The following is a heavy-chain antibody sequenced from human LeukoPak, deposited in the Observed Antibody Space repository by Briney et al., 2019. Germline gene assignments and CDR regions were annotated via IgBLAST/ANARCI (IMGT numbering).Heavy chain of an antibody. CDR3: ARMTVTTDSYYYYMDV. D-gene: IGHD4-17*01. Sequence: ASVKVSCKASGYTFTTYAISWVRQGPGQGLEWMGWVSPHNGNTNYAQKLQGRVTMTTDTSTSTAYMELKSLRSDDTAVYYCARMTVTTDSYYYYMDVWGKGTTVTVSS. CDR1: GYTFTTYA. CDR2: VSPHNGNT. V-gene: IGHV1-18*01. J-gene: IGHJ6*03.